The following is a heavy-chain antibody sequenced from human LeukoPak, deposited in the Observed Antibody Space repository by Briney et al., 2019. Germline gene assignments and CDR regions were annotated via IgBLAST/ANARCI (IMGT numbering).Heavy chain of an antibody. J-gene: IGHJ4*02. D-gene: IGHD6-19*01. CDR2: ISSNGGST. Sequence: GGSLRLSCAASGFTFSSYAMHWVRQAPGKGLEYVSAISSNGGSTYYANSVKGRFTISRDNSKNTLYLQMGSLRAEDMAVYYCARDGGQQWLPLDYWGQGTLVTVSS. CDR3: ARDGGQQWLPLDY. V-gene: IGHV3-64*01. CDR1: GFTFSSYA.